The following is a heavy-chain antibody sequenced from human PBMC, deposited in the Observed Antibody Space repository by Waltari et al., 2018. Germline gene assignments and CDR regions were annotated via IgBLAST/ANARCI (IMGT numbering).Heavy chain of an antibody. J-gene: IGHJ5*02. D-gene: IGHD6-13*01. CDR1: GGSISSGSYY. CDR3: ARDLAAAGVRGWFDP. Sequence: QVQLQESGPGLVKPSQTLSLTCTVSGGSISSGSYYWSWIRQPAGKGLEWIGRIYTSGSTNYNPPLKSRVTISVDTSKNQFSLKLSSVTAADTAVYYCARDLAAAGVRGWFDPWGQGTLVTVSS. V-gene: IGHV4-61*02. CDR2: IYTSGST.